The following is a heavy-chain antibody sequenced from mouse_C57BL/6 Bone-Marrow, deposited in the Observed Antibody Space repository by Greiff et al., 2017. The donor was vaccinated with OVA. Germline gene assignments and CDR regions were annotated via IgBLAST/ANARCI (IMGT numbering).Heavy chain of an antibody. V-gene: IGHV1-20*01. CDR3: ARPAYSNPWFAY. CDR1: GYSFTGYF. Sequence: EVQLQQSGPELVKPGDSVKISCKASGYSFTGYFMNWVMQSHGKSLEWIGRINPYNGDTFYNQKFKGKATLTVDKSSSTAHMELRSLTSEDSAVYDCARPAYSNPWFAYWGQGTLVTVSA. CDR2: INPYNGDT. D-gene: IGHD2-5*01. J-gene: IGHJ3*01.